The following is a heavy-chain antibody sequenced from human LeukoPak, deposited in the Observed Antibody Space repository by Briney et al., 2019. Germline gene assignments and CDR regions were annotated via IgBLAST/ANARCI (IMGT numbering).Heavy chain of an antibody. CDR2: ISSSSSYI. D-gene: IGHD1-26*01. V-gene: IGHV3-21*01. J-gene: IGHJ4*02. CDR1: GFTFSSYS. Sequence: GGSLRLSCAASGFTFSSYSMNWVRQAPGKGLEWVSSISSSSSYIYYADSVKGRCTISRDNAKNSLYLQMNSLRAEDTAVYYCARGGGATPFDYWGQGTLVTVSS. CDR3: ARGGGATPFDY.